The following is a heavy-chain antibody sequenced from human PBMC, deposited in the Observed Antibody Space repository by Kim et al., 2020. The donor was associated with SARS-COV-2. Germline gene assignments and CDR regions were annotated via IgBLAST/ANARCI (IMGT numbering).Heavy chain of an antibody. CDR3: ARGDVSYSDDRGSSYLQFEI. CDR2: VNHSGSR. V-gene: IGHV4-34*01. CDR1: YGSFSNYY. D-gene: IGHD3-22*01. J-gene: IGHJ4*02. Sequence: SETLSLTCAVYYGSFSNYYWSWIRETPGKGLEWVGGVNHSGSRKYNPSLRSRITMPIDPSARQFSLRLTSVTAADTAVYYCARGDVSYSDDRGSSYLQFEIWGQGTLVRVSS.